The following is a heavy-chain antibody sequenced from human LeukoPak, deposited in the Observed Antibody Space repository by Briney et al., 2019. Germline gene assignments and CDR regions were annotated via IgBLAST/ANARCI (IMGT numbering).Heavy chain of an antibody. Sequence: ASVKVSCKASGYTFTSYDINWVRQATGQGLEWMGWMSPDSGNTGSAQKFQGRVTMTRNTSIDTAYLELSSLRSEDTAVYYCARVFSKSRDGYNFGYWGQGTLVTVSS. J-gene: IGHJ4*02. CDR3: ARVFSKSRDGYNFGY. CDR2: MSPDSGNT. V-gene: IGHV1-8*01. D-gene: IGHD5-24*01. CDR1: GYTFTSYD.